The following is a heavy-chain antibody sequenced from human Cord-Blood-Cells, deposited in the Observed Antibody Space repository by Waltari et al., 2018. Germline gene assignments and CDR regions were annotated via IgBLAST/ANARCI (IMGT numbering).Heavy chain of an antibody. CDR2: IYYSGST. V-gene: IGHV4-59*01. Sequence: QVQLQESGPGLVKPSETLSLTCPVSGGSISSSYWSWIRQPPGKGLEWIGYIYYSGSTNYNPSLKSRVTISVDTSKNQFSLKLSSVTAADTAVYYCARGYSSSWYWFDPWGQGTLVTVSS. D-gene: IGHD6-13*01. J-gene: IGHJ5*02. CDR3: ARGYSSSWYWFDP. CDR1: GGSISSSY.